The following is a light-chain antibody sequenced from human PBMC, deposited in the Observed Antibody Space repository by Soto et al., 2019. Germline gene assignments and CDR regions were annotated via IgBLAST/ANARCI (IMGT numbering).Light chain of an antibody. CDR1: QSVSSNY. CDR2: GAS. CDR3: QQYGTSFWT. J-gene: IGKJ1*01. V-gene: IGKV3-20*01. Sequence: DIVLTQSPGTLSLSPGERATLSCRTSQSVSSNYLAWYQQKPGQAPRLLIYGASTRATGIQDRFSGSGSGAGFTLTISRLEPEDFAVYYCQQYGTSFWTFGQGTKVEIK.